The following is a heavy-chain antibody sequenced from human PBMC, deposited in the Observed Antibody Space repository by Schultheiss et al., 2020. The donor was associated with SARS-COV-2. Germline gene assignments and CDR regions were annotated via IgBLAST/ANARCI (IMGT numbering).Heavy chain of an antibody. D-gene: IGHD6-19*01. CDR2: IYYSGST. V-gene: IGHV4-61*08. CDR1: GGSISSGGYY. Sequence: SQTLSLTCTVSGGSISSGGYYWSWIRQPPGKGLEWIAYIYYSGSTNYNPSLQSRVTISVDTSKNQFSLKLTSVTAADTAIYYCARVRDNSGWAHFDYWGQGTLVTVSS. J-gene: IGHJ4*02. CDR3: ARVRDNSGWAHFDY.